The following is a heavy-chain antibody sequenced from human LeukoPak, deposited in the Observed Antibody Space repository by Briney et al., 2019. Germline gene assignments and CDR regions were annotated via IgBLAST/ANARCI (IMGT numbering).Heavy chain of an antibody. CDR1: GGSISSYY. Sequence: SETLSLTCTVSGGSISSYYRSWIRQPPGKGLEWIGYIYYSGSTNYNPSLKSRVTISVDTSKNQFSLKLSSVTAADTAVYYCARGPPNYYGSGSYSGYYYYYYMDVWGKGTTVTVSS. D-gene: IGHD3-10*01. CDR3: ARGPPNYYGSGSYSGYYYYYYMDV. J-gene: IGHJ6*03. CDR2: IYYSGST. V-gene: IGHV4-59*01.